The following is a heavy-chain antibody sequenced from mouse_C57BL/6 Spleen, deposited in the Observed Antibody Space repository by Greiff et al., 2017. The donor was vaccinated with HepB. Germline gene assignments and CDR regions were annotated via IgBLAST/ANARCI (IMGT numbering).Heavy chain of an antibody. V-gene: IGHV10-1*01. CDR1: GFSFNTYA. Sequence: EVMLVESGGGLVQPKGSLKLSCAASGFSFNTYAMNWVRQAPGKGLEWVARIRSKSNNYATYYADSVKDRFTISRDDSESMLYLQMNNLKTEDTAMYYCVRQNYYGSPWFACWGQGTLVTVSA. CDR3: VRQNYYGSPWFAC. J-gene: IGHJ3*01. CDR2: IRSKSNNYAT. D-gene: IGHD1-1*01.